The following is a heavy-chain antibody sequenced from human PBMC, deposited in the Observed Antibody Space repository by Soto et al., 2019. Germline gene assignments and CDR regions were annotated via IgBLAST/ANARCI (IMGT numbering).Heavy chain of an antibody. J-gene: IGHJ4*02. CDR3: ARDGGRHSGGIDY. CDR2: IIPIFGTA. V-gene: IGHV1-69*01. D-gene: IGHD1-26*01. Sequence: QVQLVQSGAEVKKPGSSVKVSCKASGGTFSSYSINWVRQAPGQGLEWMGEIIPIFGTANYAQKFQGRVTITADESTSTAYRELSSLRSEDTAVHYCARDGGRHSGGIDYWGQGTLVIVSS. CDR1: GGTFSSYS.